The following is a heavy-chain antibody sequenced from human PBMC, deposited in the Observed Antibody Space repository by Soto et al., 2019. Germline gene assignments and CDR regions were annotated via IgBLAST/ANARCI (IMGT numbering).Heavy chain of an antibody. V-gene: IGHV3-30-3*01. J-gene: IGHJ6*02. CDR3: ARAGCDGGSCYTLVGLRYGMDV. Sequence: HPGGSLRLSCAASGFTFSSYAMHWVRQAPGKGLEWVAVISYDGSNKYYADSVKGRFTISRDNSKNTLYLQMNSLRAEDTAVYYCARAGCDGGSCYTLVGLRYGMDVWGQGTTVTVSS. CDR2: ISYDGSNK. D-gene: IGHD2-15*01. CDR1: GFTFSSYA.